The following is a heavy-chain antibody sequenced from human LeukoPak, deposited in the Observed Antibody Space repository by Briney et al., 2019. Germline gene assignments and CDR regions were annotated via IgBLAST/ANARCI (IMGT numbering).Heavy chain of an antibody. D-gene: IGHD3-22*01. CDR3: ASGYDSSGFN. J-gene: IGHJ4*02. CDR2: IYYSGST. V-gene: IGHV4-39*07. Sequence: SETLSLTCTVSGGSISSSSYYWGWIRQPPGKGLEWIGSIYYSGSTYYNPSLKSRVTISVDTSKNQFSLKLSSVTAADTAVYYCASGYDSSGFNWGQGTLVTVSS. CDR1: GGSISSSSYY.